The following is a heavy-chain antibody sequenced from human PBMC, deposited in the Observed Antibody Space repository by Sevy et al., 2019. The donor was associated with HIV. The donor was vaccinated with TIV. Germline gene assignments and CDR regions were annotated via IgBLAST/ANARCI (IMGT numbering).Heavy chain of an antibody. J-gene: IGHJ3*02. V-gene: IGHV4-59*08. CDR1: GGSINSDH. CDR3: ARRNDIDI. CDR2: VYYTGGT. Sequence: SETLSLTCTVSGGSINSDHWNWIRQPPGKGLEWIGYVYYTGGTNCNPSLKNRVTISVDCTKNQFSLKLTSVTAADTAVYYCARRNDIDIWGQGTMVTVSS.